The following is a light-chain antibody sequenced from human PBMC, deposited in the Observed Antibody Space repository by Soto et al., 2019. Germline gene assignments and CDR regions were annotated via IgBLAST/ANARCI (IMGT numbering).Light chain of an antibody. CDR1: SSDVGSYNL. CDR3: GSYAGCSTSLYV. V-gene: IGLV2-23*02. CDR2: EVS. J-gene: IGLJ1*01. Sequence: QSVLTQPASVSGSPGQSITISCTGTSSDVGSYNLVSWYQQHPGKAPKLMIYEVSKRPSGVSNRFSGSKSGNTASLTISGLQAEDVSVYYCGSYAGCSTSLYVFGTGPK.